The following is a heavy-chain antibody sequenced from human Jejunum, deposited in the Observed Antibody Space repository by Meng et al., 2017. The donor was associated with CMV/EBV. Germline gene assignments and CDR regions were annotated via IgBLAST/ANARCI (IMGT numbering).Heavy chain of an antibody. V-gene: IGHV3-7*01. CDR1: GFTFSNYW. D-gene: IGHD4-11*01. CDR2: IKQDGSER. J-gene: IGHJ4*02. CDR3: VRYSNYEGVFDY. Sequence: ASGFTFSNYWRSWVRQAPGKGLEWVANIKQDGSERYYVDSVKGRFTLSRDNAKNSLYLQMNSLRVDDTAVYYCVRYSNYEGVFDYWGQGTLVTVSS.